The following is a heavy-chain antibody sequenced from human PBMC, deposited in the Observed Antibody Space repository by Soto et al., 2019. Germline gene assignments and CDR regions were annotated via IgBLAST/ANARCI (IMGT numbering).Heavy chain of an antibody. CDR3: ARQEGSGNCYFKH. J-gene: IGHJ4*02. Sequence: GESLNTSFKASEYTFSAYWIAWVRQMPGKGLDLVGIIHPGDSDIRYSPSFRGQVTISADKSITTAYLQWNRLRASDTALCYCARQEGSGNCYFKHWGLGTRVTVSS. V-gene: IGHV5-51*01. CDR2: IHPGDSDI. CDR1: EYTFSAYW. D-gene: IGHD1-1*01.